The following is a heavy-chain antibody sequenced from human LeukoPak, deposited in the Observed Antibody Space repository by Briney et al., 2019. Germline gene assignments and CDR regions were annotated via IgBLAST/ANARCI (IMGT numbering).Heavy chain of an antibody. Sequence: SETLSLTCTVSGASIFSYYWNWIRQSPGKGLEWIGFIYSNGITSYNPSLRSRGSISIAMSRNQFSLRLTSVTAADTAIYYCARRAYYDSSGYNPTAGYFDLWGRGTLVTVSS. CDR3: ARRAYYDSSGYNPTAGYFDL. J-gene: IGHJ2*01. D-gene: IGHD3-22*01. V-gene: IGHV4-4*08. CDR1: GASIFSYY. CDR2: IYSNGIT.